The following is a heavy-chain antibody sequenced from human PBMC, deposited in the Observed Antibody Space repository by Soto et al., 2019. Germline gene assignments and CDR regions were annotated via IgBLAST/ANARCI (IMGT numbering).Heavy chain of an antibody. V-gene: IGHV4-59*01. CDR1: GGSISSYY. Sequence: ASETLSLTCTVSGGSISSYYWSWIRQPPGKGLEWIGYIYYSGSTNYNPSLKSRVTISVDTSKNQFSLKLSSVTAADTAVYYCAGPYCSSTSCYGDYYYYGMDVWGQGTTVTVSS. J-gene: IGHJ6*02. D-gene: IGHD2-2*01. CDR2: IYYSGST. CDR3: AGPYCSSTSCYGDYYYYGMDV.